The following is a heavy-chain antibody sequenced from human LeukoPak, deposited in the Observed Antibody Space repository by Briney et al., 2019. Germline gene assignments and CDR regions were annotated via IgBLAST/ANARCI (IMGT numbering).Heavy chain of an antibody. Sequence: ASVKVSCKASGGTFSSYAISWVRQAPGQGLEWMGGIIPIFGTANYAQKFQGRVTITTDESTSTAYMELSSLRSEDTAVYYCARATVYRNNPYYYYYMDVWGKGTTVTVSS. CDR1: GGTFSSYA. J-gene: IGHJ6*03. CDR2: IIPIFGTA. CDR3: ARATVYRNNPYYYYYMDV. D-gene: IGHD1/OR15-1a*01. V-gene: IGHV1-69*05.